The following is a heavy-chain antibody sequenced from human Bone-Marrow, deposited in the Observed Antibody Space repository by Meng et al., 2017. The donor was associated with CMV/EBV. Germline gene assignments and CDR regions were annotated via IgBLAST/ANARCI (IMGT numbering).Heavy chain of an antibody. V-gene: IGHV1-69*05. CDR3: ASPSHIAAAGTGYYGMDV. J-gene: IGHJ6*02. Sequence: SVKVSCKASGYTFTGYYMHWVRQAPGQGLEWMGWIIPIFGTANYAQKFQGRVTITTDESTSTAYMELSSLRSEDTAVYYCASPSHIAAAGTGYYGMDVWGQGTTVTVSS. CDR2: IIPIFGTA. CDR1: GYTFTGYY. D-gene: IGHD6-13*01.